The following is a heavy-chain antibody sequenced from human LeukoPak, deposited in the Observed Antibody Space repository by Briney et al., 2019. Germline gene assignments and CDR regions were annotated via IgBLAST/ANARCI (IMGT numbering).Heavy chain of an antibody. CDR2: IWFDGSNK. J-gene: IGHJ5*01. D-gene: IGHD3-9*01. Sequence: GGSLRLSCAASGFTFSSYGMHWVRQAPGKGLEWVAVIWFDGSNKYYPDSVKGRFTISRDNSKNTLYLQMNSLRAEDTAVYYCVRDWDHFDFDSWGLGTLVAVSS. CDR1: GFTFSSYG. CDR3: VRDWDHFDFDS. V-gene: IGHV3-33*01.